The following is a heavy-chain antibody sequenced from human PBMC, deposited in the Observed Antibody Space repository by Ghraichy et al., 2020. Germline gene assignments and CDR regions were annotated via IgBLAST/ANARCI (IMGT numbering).Heavy chain of an antibody. CDR2: IYYSGST. CDR1: GGSISSYY. CDR3: ARVSQSDAFDI. J-gene: IGHJ3*02. D-gene: IGHD6-19*01. V-gene: IGHV4-59*01. Sequence: SETLSLTCTVSGGSISSYYWSWIRQPPGKGLEWIGYIYYSGSTNYNPSLKSRATRSVDTSKNQFSLKLSSVTAADTAVYYCARVSQSDAFDIWGQGTMVTVSS.